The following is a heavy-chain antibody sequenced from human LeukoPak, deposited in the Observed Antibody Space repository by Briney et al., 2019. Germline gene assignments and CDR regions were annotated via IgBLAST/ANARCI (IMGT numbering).Heavy chain of an antibody. V-gene: IGHV3-74*01. J-gene: IGHJ4*02. CDR2: ISPTGSTT. D-gene: IGHD6-6*01. Sequence: GGSLRLSCTASGFSFSGHWMHWARQLPGKGLVWVSRISPTGSTTSYADSVKGRFTVSRDNAKNTLYLQVNNLRAEGTAVYYCARGPNSNWSGLDFWGQGTLLTVSS. CDR1: GFSFSGHW. CDR3: ARGPNSNWSGLDF.